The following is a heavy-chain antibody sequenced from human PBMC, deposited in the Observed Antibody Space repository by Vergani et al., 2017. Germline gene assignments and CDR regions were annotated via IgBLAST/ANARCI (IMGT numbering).Heavy chain of an antibody. CDR3: ASTRGACRAAYCHSYDF. D-gene: IGHD6-25*01. CDR2: MYYSGST. CDR1: GDSVMSTYYH. J-gene: IGHJ4*02. Sequence: QVQLQESCPGLVKPSETLSLTCTVSGDSVMSTYYHLGWIRQSPGKGLEWIGSMYYSGSTSYNPSLESRIYISFETPQNQFSLRLTSVTAADTAVYECASTRGACRAAYCHSYDFWGPGTLVGVSS. V-gene: IGHV4-39*01.